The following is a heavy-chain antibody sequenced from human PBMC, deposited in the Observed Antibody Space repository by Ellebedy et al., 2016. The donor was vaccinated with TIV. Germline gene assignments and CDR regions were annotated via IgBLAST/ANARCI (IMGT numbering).Heavy chain of an antibody. J-gene: IGHJ4*02. CDR1: GFTFSYFW. CDR2: ISRDGDIR. D-gene: IGHD2-15*01. Sequence: GESLKISCATSGFTFSYFWMHWVRQAPGKGLEWVSRISRDGDIRGYADSVMGRFTVSRDNAKNTLYLQMNGLRADDSAVYYCATDEGGSYDSWGQGTRVTVSS. CDR3: ATDEGGSYDS. V-gene: IGHV3-74*01.